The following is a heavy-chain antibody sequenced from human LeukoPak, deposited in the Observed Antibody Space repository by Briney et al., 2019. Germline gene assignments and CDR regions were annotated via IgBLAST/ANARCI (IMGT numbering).Heavy chain of an antibody. CDR1: GFTFSSYA. J-gene: IGHJ3*02. CDR3: ARDQGPPGGYIDIDAFDI. D-gene: IGHD1-26*01. V-gene: IGHV3-23*01. Sequence: GGSLRLSCAASGFTFSSYAMSWVRQAPGKGLEWVSIISGSGGSTCYADSVKGRFTISRDNSKNTLYLQMNSLRAEDTAVYYCARDQGPPGGYIDIDAFDIWGQGTMVTVSS. CDR2: ISGSGGST.